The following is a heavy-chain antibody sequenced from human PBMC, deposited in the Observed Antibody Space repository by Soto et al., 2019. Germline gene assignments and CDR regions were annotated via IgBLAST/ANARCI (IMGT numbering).Heavy chain of an antibody. CDR2: IYSGGYT. V-gene: IGHV3-53*01. J-gene: IGHJ4*02. CDR1: GFTVSNNY. CDR3: AARGGGGGY. Sequence: EVQLVESGGGLIQPGGSLRLSCAVSGFTVSNNYMSWVRQAPGKGLEGVSVIYSGGYTAYGDSVKGRFTISRDNSKNTLYLQMKSPRADAAAVFCWAARGGGGGYWGQGTLVTVSS. D-gene: IGHD3-10*01.